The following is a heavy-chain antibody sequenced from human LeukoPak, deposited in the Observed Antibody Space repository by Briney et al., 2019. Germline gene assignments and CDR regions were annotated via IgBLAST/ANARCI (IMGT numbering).Heavy chain of an antibody. D-gene: IGHD6-13*01. CDR3: ACRDLTSTWSFP. J-gene: IGHJ5*02. CDR1: GYRFTSYW. V-gene: IGHV5-51*01. CDR2: IYPGDSRI. Sequence: GESLKISCQGFGYRFTSYWIGWVRQMPGKGMEWMGVIYPGDSRIRYNPSFQGQVTISVDKSISTAYLQWVSLKASDTAMYYCACRDLTSTWSFPWGQGTLVTVSS.